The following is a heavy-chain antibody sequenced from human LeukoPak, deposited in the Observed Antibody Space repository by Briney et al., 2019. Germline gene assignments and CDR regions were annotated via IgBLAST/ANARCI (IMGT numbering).Heavy chain of an antibody. D-gene: IGHD1-26*01. J-gene: IGHJ5*02. Sequence: PSEALSLTCTVSGGSISSYYWSWIRQPPGKGLEWIGYIYSSGSTNYNPSLKSRVTISVDTSKNQFSLKPSSVTAADTAVYYCAREELPPSNWFDPWGQGALVTVSS. V-gene: IGHV4-59*01. CDR3: AREELPPSNWFDP. CDR2: IYSSGST. CDR1: GGSISSYY.